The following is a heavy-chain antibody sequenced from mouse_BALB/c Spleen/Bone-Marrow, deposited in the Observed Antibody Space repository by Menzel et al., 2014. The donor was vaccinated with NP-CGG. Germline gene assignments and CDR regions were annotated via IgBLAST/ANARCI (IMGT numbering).Heavy chain of an antibody. J-gene: IGHJ2*01. CDR2: ISNLAYSI. CDR3: TRDRGYDGGYYFDY. CDR1: GFNFSDYG. Sequence: EVKLQESGGGVVQPGGSRKLSCAASGFNFSDYGMAWVQLAPGKGPEWVAFISNLAYSIYYADTVTGRFTISRENAKNTLYLEMSSLRFEDTAMYYCTRDRGYDGGYYFDYWGQGTTLTVSS. V-gene: IGHV5-15*02. D-gene: IGHD2-2*01.